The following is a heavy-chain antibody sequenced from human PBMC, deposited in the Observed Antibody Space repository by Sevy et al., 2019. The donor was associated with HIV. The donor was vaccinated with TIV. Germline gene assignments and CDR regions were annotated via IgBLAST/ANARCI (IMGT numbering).Heavy chain of an antibody. V-gene: IGHV3-11*01. D-gene: IGHD4-17*01. Sequence: GGSLRLSCAASGFTFSDYYMSWIRQAPGKGLECVSYISPRGTTINYADSVRGRVTISRENAKKSLYLQMNNLRAEETAIYYYASRDYDDDYGDDSSPFPLDYWAPGTLVTVSS. CDR3: ASRDYDDDYGDDSSPFPLDY. CDR1: GFTFSDYY. CDR2: ISPRGTTI. J-gene: IGHJ4*02.